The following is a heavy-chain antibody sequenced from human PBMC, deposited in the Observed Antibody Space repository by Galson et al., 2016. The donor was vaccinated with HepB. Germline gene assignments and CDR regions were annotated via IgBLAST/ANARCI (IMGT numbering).Heavy chain of an antibody. D-gene: IGHD2/OR15-2a*01. J-gene: IGHJ4*02. Sequence: TLSLTCAVSGGSISSSNWWSWVRQPPGKGLEWIGEIYHGGTTHYNPSLKSRVTISADKSQNQLSLKVTSVTAADTAIYFCARDNPEKGRYFLNYWGQGTLVTVSS. CDR2: IYHGGTT. CDR1: GGSISSSNW. CDR3: ARDNPEKGRYFLNY. V-gene: IGHV4-4*01.